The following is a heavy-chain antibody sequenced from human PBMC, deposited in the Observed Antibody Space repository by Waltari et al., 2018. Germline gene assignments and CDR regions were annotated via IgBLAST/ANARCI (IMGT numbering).Heavy chain of an antibody. CDR2: MNPIFGTA. CDR3: ARVRIAARQNWFDP. V-gene: IGHV1-69*01. D-gene: IGHD6-6*01. Sequence: QVQLVQSGAEVKKPGASVKVSCKASGYTFTSYAINWVRQATGQGLEWMGWMNPIFGTANYAQKFQGRVTITADESTSTAYMELSSLRSEDTAVYYCARVRIAARQNWFDPWGQGTLVTVSS. CDR1: GYTFTSYA. J-gene: IGHJ5*02.